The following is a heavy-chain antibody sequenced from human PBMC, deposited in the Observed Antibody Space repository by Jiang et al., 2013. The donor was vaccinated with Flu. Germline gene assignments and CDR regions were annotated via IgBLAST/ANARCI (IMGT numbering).Heavy chain of an antibody. Sequence: SCKASGYTFTSYDINWVRQVTGQGLEWMGWMNPNSGNTGYAQKFQGRVTMTRNTSISTAYMELSSLRSEDTAVYYCTRRSGYCSGGSCYLAGYWGQGTLVTVSS. CDR1: GYTFTSYD. D-gene: IGHD2-15*01. V-gene: IGHV1-8*01. J-gene: IGHJ4*02. CDR2: MNPNSGNT. CDR3: TRRSGYCSGGSCYLAGY.